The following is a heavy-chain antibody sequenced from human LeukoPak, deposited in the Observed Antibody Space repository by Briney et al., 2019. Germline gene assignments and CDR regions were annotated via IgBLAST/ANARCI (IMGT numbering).Heavy chain of an antibody. CDR1: GGSISSYY. CDR2: IYYSGST. D-gene: IGHD6-13*01. J-gene: IGHJ4*02. CDR3: ARGLMMAVAGRGEFHY. V-gene: IGHV4-59*01. Sequence: SETLSLTCIVSGGSISSYYWSWLRQLPGKGLEWIGNIYYSGSTNYNPSLKSRVTISVDTSKNQFSLKLSSVTAADTAVYYCARGLMMAVAGRGEFHYWGQGTLVTVSS.